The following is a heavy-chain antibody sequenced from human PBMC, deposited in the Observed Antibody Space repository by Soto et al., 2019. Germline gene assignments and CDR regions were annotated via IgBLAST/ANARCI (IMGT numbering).Heavy chain of an antibody. CDR3: AKANSFSCSGTTCYAFYFGY. CDR1: GFTFSSYA. J-gene: IGHJ4*02. CDR2: ISGSGGRT. Sequence: EVQLLESGGGFVPPGGSLRLSCAVSGFTFSSYAMSWVRQAPGKGLEWISYISGSGGRTYYADSVKGRFTISRDNSKNTVYLQMNSLRVEDTAVYYCAKANSFSCSGTTCYAFYFGYWGQGTLVTVSS. D-gene: IGHD2-2*01. V-gene: IGHV3-23*01.